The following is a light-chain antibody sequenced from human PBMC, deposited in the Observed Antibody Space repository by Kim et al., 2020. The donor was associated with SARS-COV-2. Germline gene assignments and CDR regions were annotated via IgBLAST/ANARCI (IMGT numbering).Light chain of an antibody. Sequence: IQMTQSPSSLSASVGDRVTITCRASQSISSYLNWYQQKPGKAPKLLIYDGSSLQSGVPSRFSGSRSGTDFSLTISTLQPEDFATYYCQQSYTNPLTFGQGTKVDIK. V-gene: IGKV1-39*01. CDR1: QSISSY. CDR3: QQSYTNPLT. J-gene: IGKJ1*01. CDR2: DGS.